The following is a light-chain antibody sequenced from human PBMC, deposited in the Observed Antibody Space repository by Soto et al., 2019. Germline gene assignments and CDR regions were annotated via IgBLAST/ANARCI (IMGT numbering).Light chain of an antibody. Sequence: DIQMTQSPSTLSASVGDRVTITCRASQSISSWLAWYQQKPGKAPKLLIYDASSLESGVPSRFSGSGSGTEFTLTISSLQPDDFANYYCQQYNSYPWTFGHGTKVEIK. J-gene: IGKJ1*01. CDR2: DAS. V-gene: IGKV1-5*01. CDR3: QQYNSYPWT. CDR1: QSISSW.